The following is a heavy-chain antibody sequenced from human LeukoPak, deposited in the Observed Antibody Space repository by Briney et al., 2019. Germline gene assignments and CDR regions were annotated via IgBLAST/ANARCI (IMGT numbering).Heavy chain of an antibody. CDR2: IYYSGST. CDR3: ARRYSSGWSNDAFDI. J-gene: IGHJ3*02. D-gene: IGHD6-19*01. V-gene: IGHV4-59*08. CDR1: GGSIGSYY. Sequence: SETLSLTCTVSGGSIGSYYWSWIRQPPGKGLEWIGYIYYSGSTNYNPSLKSRVTISVDTSKNQFSLKLSSVTAADTAVYYCARRYSSGWSNDAFDIWGQGTMVTVSS.